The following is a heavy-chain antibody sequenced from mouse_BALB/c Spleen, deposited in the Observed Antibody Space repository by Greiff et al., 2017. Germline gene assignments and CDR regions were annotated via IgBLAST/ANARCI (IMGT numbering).Heavy chain of an antibody. CDR1: SYSFTGYY. Sequence: LVKTGASVKISCKASSYSFTGYYMHWVKQSHGKSLEWIGYISCYNGATSYNQKFKGKATFTVDTSSSTAYMQFNSLTSEDSAVYYCARESWEGFGYAMDYWGQGTSVTVSS. D-gene: IGHD4-1*01. CDR3: ARESWEGFGYAMDY. V-gene: IGHV1S34*01. J-gene: IGHJ4*01. CDR2: ISCYNGAT.